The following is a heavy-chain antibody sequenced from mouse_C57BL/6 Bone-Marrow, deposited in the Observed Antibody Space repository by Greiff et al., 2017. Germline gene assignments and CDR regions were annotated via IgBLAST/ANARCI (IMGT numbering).Heavy chain of an antibody. J-gene: IGHJ3*01. D-gene: IGHD1-1*01. CDR1: GYTFTSYG. CDR3: AKAGYYGSLWFAY. CDR2: FYPRSGNT. V-gene: IGHV1-81*01. Sequence: QVQLQQSGAELARPGASVKLSCKASGYTFTSYGISWVKQRTGQGLEWIGEFYPRSGNTYYNEKFKGKATLTADKSSSTAYMELRSLTSEDSAVYFCAKAGYYGSLWFAYWGQGTLVTVSA.